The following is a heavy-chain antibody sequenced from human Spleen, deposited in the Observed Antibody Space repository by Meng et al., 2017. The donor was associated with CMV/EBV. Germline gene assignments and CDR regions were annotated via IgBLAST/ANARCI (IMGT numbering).Heavy chain of an antibody. CDR1: GGSISSGGYY. Sequence: SETLSLTCTVSGGSISSGGYYWSWIRQHPGKGLEWIGYIYYSGSTYYNPSLKSRVTISVDTSKNQFSLKLSSVTAADTAVYYCARVRGISRITMVRGVTAGFDYWGQGTLVTVSS. CDR2: IYYSGST. V-gene: IGHV4-31*03. D-gene: IGHD3-10*01. CDR3: ARVRGISRITMVRGVTAGFDY. J-gene: IGHJ4*02.